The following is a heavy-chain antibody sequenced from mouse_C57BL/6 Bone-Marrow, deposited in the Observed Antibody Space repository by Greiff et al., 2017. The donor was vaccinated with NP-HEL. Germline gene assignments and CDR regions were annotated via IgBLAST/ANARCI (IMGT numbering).Heavy chain of an antibody. Sequence: EVQVVESGAELVRPGASVKLSCTASGFNIKDDYMHWVKQRPEQGLEWIGWIDPENGDTEYASKFQGKATITADTSSNTAYLQLSSLTSEDTAVYYCIQLGTGLAYWGQGTLVTVSA. D-gene: IGHD4-1*02. CDR2: IDPENGDT. CDR1: GFNIKDDY. CDR3: IQLGTGLAY. V-gene: IGHV14-4*01. J-gene: IGHJ3*01.